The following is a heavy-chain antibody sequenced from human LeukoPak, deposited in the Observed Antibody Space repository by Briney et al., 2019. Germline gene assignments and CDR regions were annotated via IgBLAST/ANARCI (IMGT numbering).Heavy chain of an antibody. D-gene: IGHD5-24*01. V-gene: IGHV4-59*01. CDR3: ATVAMATTPFFDY. CDR2: VYYTGST. CDR1: GGSISNYY. Sequence: SETLTLTCPVSGGSISNYYYWTWIRQPPGKGLEWIGYVYYTGSTNFNPSLKSRVTMSLDTSRNQFSLKLTSLTAADTAVYHCATVAMATTPFFDYWGQGTLVTVSS. J-gene: IGHJ4*02.